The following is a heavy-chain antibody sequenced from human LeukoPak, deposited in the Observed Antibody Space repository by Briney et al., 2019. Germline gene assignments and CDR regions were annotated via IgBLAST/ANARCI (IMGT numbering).Heavy chain of an antibody. D-gene: IGHD6-6*01. V-gene: IGHV1-24*01. CDR3: ATDRVAARLNDYYYYGMDV. CDR2: FDPEDGET. Sequence: ASVKVSCKVSRYTLTELSMHWVRQAPGKGLEWMGGFDPEDGETIYAQKFQGRVTMTEDTSTDTAYMELSSLRSEDTAVYYCATDRVAARLNDYYYYGMDVWGQGTTVTVSS. J-gene: IGHJ6*02. CDR1: RYTLTELS.